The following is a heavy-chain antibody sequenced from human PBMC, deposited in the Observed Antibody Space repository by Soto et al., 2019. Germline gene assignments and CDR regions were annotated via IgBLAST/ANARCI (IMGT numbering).Heavy chain of an antibody. J-gene: IGHJ6*02. CDR1: GFTFSSYA. CDR2: ISGSGGST. CDR3: ARQKGSGYSYGTGLYYYYGMDV. D-gene: IGHD5-18*01. V-gene: IGHV3-23*01. Sequence: EVQLLESGGGLVQPGGSLRLSCAASGFTFSSYAMSWVRQAPGKGLEWVSTISGSGGSTYYADSVKGRFTISRDNSKNTLYLQMNSLRAEDTAVYYCARQKGSGYSYGTGLYYYYGMDVWGQGTTVTVSS.